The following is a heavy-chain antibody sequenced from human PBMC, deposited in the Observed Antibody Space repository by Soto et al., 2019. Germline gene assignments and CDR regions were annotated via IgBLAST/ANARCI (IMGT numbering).Heavy chain of an antibody. CDR3: ARDTDPQQLGGNYYYGIDV. D-gene: IGHD3-3*02. J-gene: IGHJ6*02. CDR2: IIPIFPTP. CDR1: GGTFGNSA. Sequence: QVQLVQSGAEVKKPGSSVTVSCKASGGTFGNSAISWVRQAPGQGLEWMGWIIPIFPTPDYAQKFQRRVTITADESTSTAYMELTSPRFDETAVYYSARDTDPQQLGGNYYYGIDVWGQGTTVTVSS. V-gene: IGHV1-69*12.